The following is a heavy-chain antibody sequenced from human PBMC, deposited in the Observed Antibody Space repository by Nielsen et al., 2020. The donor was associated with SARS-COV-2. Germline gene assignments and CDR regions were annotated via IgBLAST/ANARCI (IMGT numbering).Heavy chain of an antibody. CDR3: AKSNLLFWFGESRQLDY. D-gene: IGHD3-10*01. Sequence: GGSLTLSCAVSGFNFNNFGMHWVRQAPGKGLEWVAVISYEGSIKFYSDSVKGRFTISRDNSKNTLYLQMNSLRSEDAAMYFCAKSNLLFWFGESRQLDYWGRGTLVAVSS. V-gene: IGHV3-30*18. CDR1: GFNFNNFG. J-gene: IGHJ4*02. CDR2: ISYEGSIK.